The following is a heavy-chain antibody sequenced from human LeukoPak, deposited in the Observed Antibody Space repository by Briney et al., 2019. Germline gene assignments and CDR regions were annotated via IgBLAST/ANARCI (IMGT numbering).Heavy chain of an antibody. CDR3: SGGRRLIAAPKRAFDM. J-gene: IGHJ3*02. D-gene: IGHD6-6*01. Sequence: SETLSLTCAVYGGSFSGYYWRWIRQPPGKGLEWMGEINHSGSTTYNPSLKSRVTILVDTSKNHFSLMLNSVTAADTAVFYCSGGRRLIAAPKRAFDMWGRETIVTVSS. CDR2: INHSGST. V-gene: IGHV4-34*01. CDR1: GGSFSGYY.